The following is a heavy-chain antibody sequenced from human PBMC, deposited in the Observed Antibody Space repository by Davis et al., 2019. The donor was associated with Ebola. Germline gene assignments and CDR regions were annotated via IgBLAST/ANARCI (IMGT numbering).Heavy chain of an antibody. CDR1: GFTFSNYV. CDR3: ATDRNWDFDH. D-gene: IGHD7-27*01. Sequence: GESLKISCAASGFTFSNYVMTWVRQAPGKGLNWVSTISGSGSSTYYADSVKGRFTISRDNAKNSLYLQMNSLRDEDTAVYYCATDRNWDFDHWGQGTLVTVSS. J-gene: IGHJ4*02. V-gene: IGHV3-23*01. CDR2: ISGSGSST.